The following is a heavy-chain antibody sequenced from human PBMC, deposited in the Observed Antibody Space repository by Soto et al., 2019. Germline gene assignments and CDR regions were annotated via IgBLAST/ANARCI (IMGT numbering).Heavy chain of an antibody. CDR2: IYYSGYN. J-gene: IGHJ4*02. V-gene: IGHV4-30-4*01. D-gene: IGHD4-4*01. CDR1: GGSISSGDYK. Sequence: QVRLQESGPGLVKPSQTLALTCTVSGGSISSGDYKWSWIRQPPGKGLEWIGYIYYSGYNYNNPSLKSRVTMSVDTSKNLFSLKLSSVTAADTAVYYCARSDNYVPFEYWGQGTLVTVSS. CDR3: ARSDNYVPFEY.